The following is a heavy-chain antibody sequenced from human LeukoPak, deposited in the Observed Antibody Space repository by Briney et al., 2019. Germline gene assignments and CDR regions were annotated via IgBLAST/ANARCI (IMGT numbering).Heavy chain of an antibody. Sequence: GASVKVSCKASGYTFTSYYMHWVRQAPGQGLEWMGWISAYNGYTNYAQKLQGRVTMTTDTSTSTAYMELRSLRSDDTAVYYCARDYYYSSGSSDAFDIWGQGTMVTVSS. V-gene: IGHV1-18*04. D-gene: IGHD3-10*01. CDR2: ISAYNGYT. CDR3: ARDYYYSSGSSDAFDI. J-gene: IGHJ3*02. CDR1: GYTFTSYY.